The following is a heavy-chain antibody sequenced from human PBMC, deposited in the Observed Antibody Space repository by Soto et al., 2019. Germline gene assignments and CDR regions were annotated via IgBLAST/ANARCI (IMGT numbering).Heavy chain of an antibody. V-gene: IGHV1-2*02. CDR2: INPNSGGT. J-gene: IGHJ4*02. D-gene: IGHD6-13*01. CDR3: ARDEQQLPN. CDR1: GYTFTGYY. Sequence: GSSVKVSCKASGYTFTGYYMHWVRQAPGQGLDWMGLINPNSGGTNYAQKFQGRVTMTRDTSISTAYMELSRLRSDDMAVYYCARDEQQLPNWGQGTMVTVSA.